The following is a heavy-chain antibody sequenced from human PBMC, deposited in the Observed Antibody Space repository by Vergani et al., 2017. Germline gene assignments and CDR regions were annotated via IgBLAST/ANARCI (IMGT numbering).Heavy chain of an antibody. CDR2: IRSKAYGGTT. CDR3: ARGIYGGTSDYFDY. J-gene: IGHJ4*02. Sequence: EVQLVESGGGLVQPGRSLRLSCTASGFTFGDYAMSWVRQAPGKGLEWVGFIRSKAYGGTTEYAASVKGRFTISRDNSKNTLFLHMNSLRPEDTAVYYCARGIYGGTSDYFDYWGQGTLVTVSS. CDR1: GFTFGDYA. D-gene: IGHD4-23*01. V-gene: IGHV3-49*04.